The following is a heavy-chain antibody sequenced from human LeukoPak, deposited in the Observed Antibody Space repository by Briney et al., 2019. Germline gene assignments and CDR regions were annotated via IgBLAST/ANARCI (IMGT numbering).Heavy chain of an antibody. CDR2: IIPIFGTA. Sequence: ASVKVSCKASGGTFSSYAISWVRQAPGQGLEWMGGIIPIFGTANYAQKFQGGVTITADESTSTAYMELRSLRSDDTAVYYCARGDGIAVAAKGFDPWGQGTLVTVSS. CDR1: GGTFSSYA. CDR3: ARGDGIAVAAKGFDP. D-gene: IGHD6-19*01. J-gene: IGHJ5*02. V-gene: IGHV1-69*13.